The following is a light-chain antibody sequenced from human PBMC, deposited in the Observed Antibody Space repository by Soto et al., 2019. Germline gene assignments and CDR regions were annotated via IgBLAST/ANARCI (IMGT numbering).Light chain of an antibody. CDR3: QSYDISLSGSL. CDR2: GNN. V-gene: IGLV1-40*01. J-gene: IGLJ2*01. Sequence: LTQPPSVSGAPGQRVPISCTGSSSNIGAGYDVHWYHQLPGTAPKLLIFGNNNRPSGVPDRFSASKSGTSASLAITGLHAEDEADYYCQSYDISLSGSLFGGGTKVTVL. CDR1: SSNIGAGYD.